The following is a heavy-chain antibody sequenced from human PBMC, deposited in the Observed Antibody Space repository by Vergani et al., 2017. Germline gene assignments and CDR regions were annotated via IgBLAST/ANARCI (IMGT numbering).Heavy chain of an antibody. J-gene: IGHJ5*02. V-gene: IGHV5-51*03. CDR3: DTMGLVVVPAPVITGTRDWFDP. Sequence: EVQLVQSGAEVKKPGESLKISCKGSGYSFTSYWIGWVRQMPGKGLEWMGIIYPGDSDTRYSPSFQGQVTISADKSISTAYLQWSSLKASDTAMYYCDTMGLVVVPAPVITGTRDWFDPWGQGTLVTVSS. D-gene: IGHD2-2*01. CDR2: IYPGDSDT. CDR1: GYSFTSYW.